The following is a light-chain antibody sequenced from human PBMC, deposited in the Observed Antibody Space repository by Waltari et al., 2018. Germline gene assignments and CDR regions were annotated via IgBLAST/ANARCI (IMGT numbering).Light chain of an antibody. CDR1: SSDVGNYKR. Sequence: QSALTQPASVSGSPGQSITISCTGTSSDVGNYKRVSWYQQHPGKAPKRMIYAVSKRPSGVSDRFSGSKSCDMASLTISGLQPEDEAEYFCSSYAGSSKGVFGGGTKVTVL. J-gene: IGLJ2*01. CDR3: SSYAGSSKGV. V-gene: IGLV2-23*02. CDR2: AVS.